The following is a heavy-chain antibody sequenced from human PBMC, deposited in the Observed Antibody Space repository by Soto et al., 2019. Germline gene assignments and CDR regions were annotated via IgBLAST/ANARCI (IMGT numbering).Heavy chain of an antibody. V-gene: IGHV1-8*01. CDR1: GYTFTSYD. CDR3: ARVSDIVVVVAALDAFDI. J-gene: IGHJ3*02. Sequence: ASVKVSCTASGYTFTSYDINWVRQATGQGLEWMGWMNPNSGNTGYAQEFQGRVTMTRNTSISTAYMELSSLRSEDTAVYYCARVSDIVVVVAALDAFDIWGQGTMVTVSS. D-gene: IGHD2-15*01. CDR2: MNPNSGNT.